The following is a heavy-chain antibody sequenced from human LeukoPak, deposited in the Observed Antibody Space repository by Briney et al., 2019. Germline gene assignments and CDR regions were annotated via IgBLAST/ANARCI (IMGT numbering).Heavy chain of an antibody. CDR1: GYTFTSYG. V-gene: IGHV1-18*01. CDR2: ISAYNGNT. CDR3: AATQYDFWSGYPNWFDP. J-gene: IGHJ5*02. D-gene: IGHD3-3*01. Sequence: GASVKVSCKATGYTFTSYGISWVRQAPGQGLEWMGWISAYNGNTNCAQKLQGRVTMTTDTSTSTAYMELRSLRSDDTAVYYCAATQYDFWSGYPNWFDPWGQGTLVTVSS.